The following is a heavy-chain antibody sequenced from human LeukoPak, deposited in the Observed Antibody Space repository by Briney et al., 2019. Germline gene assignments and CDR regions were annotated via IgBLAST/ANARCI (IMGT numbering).Heavy chain of an antibody. Sequence: SETLSPTCTVSGGSITNYYWAWLRQPAGKGLEWIGRIYANGNTNYSPSLTSRVTMSVDTSKNQFSLKLSSVTAADTAVYYCARGRTTVTGSGAFDIWGQGTMVTVSS. D-gene: IGHD4-17*01. V-gene: IGHV4-4*07. CDR1: GGSITNYY. CDR2: IYANGNT. J-gene: IGHJ3*02. CDR3: ARGRTTVTGSGAFDI.